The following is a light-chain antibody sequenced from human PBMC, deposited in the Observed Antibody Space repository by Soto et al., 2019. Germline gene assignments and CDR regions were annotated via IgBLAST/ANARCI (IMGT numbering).Light chain of an antibody. J-gene: IGLJ1*01. Sequence: QSALTQPASVSGSPGQSITISCTGTSSDVGGYDYVSWYQQHPGKAPKLMIYDVTNRPSGVSNRFSGSKSGNTASLTISGLQTEDEATYYCSSYTSSTSYVFGTGTNVTVL. CDR3: SSYTSSTSYV. CDR2: DVT. V-gene: IGLV2-14*01. CDR1: SSDVGGYDY.